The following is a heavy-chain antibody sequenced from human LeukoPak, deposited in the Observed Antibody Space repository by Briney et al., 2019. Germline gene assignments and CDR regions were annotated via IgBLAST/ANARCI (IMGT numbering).Heavy chain of an antibody. D-gene: IGHD3-16*01. Sequence: GESLKISCKGSGYSFTNYWIGWVRQMPGKGLELMGIIYPADSDTRYSPSFQSQVTISADKSISTVYLQWSSLKASDTAMYHCARGDDYVLGKGFDIWGQGTMVTVSS. V-gene: IGHV5-51*01. CDR1: GYSFTNYW. CDR3: ARGDDYVLGKGFDI. CDR2: IYPADSDT. J-gene: IGHJ3*02.